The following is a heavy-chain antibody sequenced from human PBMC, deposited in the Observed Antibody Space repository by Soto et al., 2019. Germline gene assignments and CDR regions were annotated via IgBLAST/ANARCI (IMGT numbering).Heavy chain of an antibody. CDR1: GYTFTSYG. CDR2: ISAHNGNT. D-gene: IGHD1-1*01. Sequence: QVHLVQSGAEVKKPGASVKVSCKGSGYTFTSYGITWVRQAPGQGLEWMGWISAHNGNTDYAQKLQGRVTVTRDTSTSTAYMELRSLRSDDAAVYYCARGRYGDYWGQGALVTVSS. CDR3: ARGRYGDY. J-gene: IGHJ4*02. V-gene: IGHV1-18*01.